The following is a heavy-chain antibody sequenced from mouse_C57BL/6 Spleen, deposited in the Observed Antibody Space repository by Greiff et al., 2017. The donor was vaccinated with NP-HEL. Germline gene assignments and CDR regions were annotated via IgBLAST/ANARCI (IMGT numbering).Heavy chain of an antibody. CDR1: GFNIKDDY. J-gene: IGHJ2*01. D-gene: IGHD2-1*01. CDR3: TWFYSYFDY. V-gene: IGHV14-4*01. CDR2: IDPENGDT. Sequence: VQLKESGAELVRPGASVKLSCTASGFNIKDDYMHWVKQRPEQGLEWIGWIDPENGDTEYASKFQGKATITADTSSNTAYLQLSSLTSEDTAVYYYTWFYSYFDYWGQGTTLTVSS.